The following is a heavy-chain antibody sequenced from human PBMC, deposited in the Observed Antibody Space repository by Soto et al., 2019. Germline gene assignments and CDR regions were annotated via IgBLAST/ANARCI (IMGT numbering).Heavy chain of an antibody. V-gene: IGHV4-31*03. Sequence: SETLSLTCTVSGGSISSGGYYWSWIRQHPGKGLEWIGYIYYSGSTYYNPSLKSRVTISVDTSKSQFSLKLSSVTAADTAVYYCARADYDILTGPYYFDYWGQGTLVTVSS. J-gene: IGHJ4*02. D-gene: IGHD3-9*01. CDR3: ARADYDILTGPYYFDY. CDR1: GGSISSGGYY. CDR2: IYYSGST.